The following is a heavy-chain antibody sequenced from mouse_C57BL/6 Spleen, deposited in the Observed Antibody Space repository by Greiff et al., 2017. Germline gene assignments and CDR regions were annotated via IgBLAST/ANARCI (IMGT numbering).Heavy chain of an antibody. CDR1: GYAFSSSW. J-gene: IGHJ4*01. Sequence: VKLVESGPELVKPGASVKISCKASGYAFSSSWMNWVKQRPGKGLAWIGRIYPRDGDTNYNVKFKGKAPLPADKSSSTAYMQLSSLTSEDSAVYFCAIMVSYAMDYWGQGTSVTVSS. D-gene: IGHD1-1*02. CDR3: AIMVSYAMDY. CDR2: IYPRDGDT. V-gene: IGHV1-82*01.